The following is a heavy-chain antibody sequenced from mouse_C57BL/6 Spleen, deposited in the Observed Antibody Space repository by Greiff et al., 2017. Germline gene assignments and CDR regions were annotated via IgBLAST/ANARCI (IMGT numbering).Heavy chain of an antibody. CDR1: GYTFTSYW. CDR3: AKEGYDGSSYVWYLDD. J-gene: IGHJ1*03. D-gene: IGHD1-1*01. V-gene: IGHV1-55*01. Sequence: VQLQQPGAELVKPGASVKMSCKASGYTFTSYWITWVKQRPGQGLEWIGDIYPGSGSTNYNEKLKSKATLTVDTSASTDYMQLSRLTSEDSAVYYCAKEGYDGSSYVWYLDDWGTGTTVTVSS. CDR2: IYPGSGST.